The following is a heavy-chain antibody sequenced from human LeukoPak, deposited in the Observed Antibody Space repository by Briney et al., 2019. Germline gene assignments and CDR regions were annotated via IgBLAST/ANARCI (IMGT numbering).Heavy chain of an antibody. V-gene: IGHV1-2*02. D-gene: IGHD3-10*01. Sequence: GASVKVSCKASGYTFTTYTLHWVRQAPGQGLEWIGWINPNGGETIYAQKLQGSVTMTRDTSINTAYMELNRLRSDDTAVYFCARTRGHHATMAYFDYWGQGTLVTVSS. CDR1: GYTFTTYT. J-gene: IGHJ4*02. CDR2: INPNGGET. CDR3: ARTRGHHATMAYFDY.